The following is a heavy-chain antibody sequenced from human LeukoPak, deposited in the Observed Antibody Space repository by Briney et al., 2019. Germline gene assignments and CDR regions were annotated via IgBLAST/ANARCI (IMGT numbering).Heavy chain of an antibody. CDR2: IIPILGIA. J-gene: IGHJ5*02. Sequence: GSSVKVSCKASGGTFSSYAISWVRQAPGQGLEWMGRIIPILGIANYAQKFQGRVTITADKSTSTAYMELSSLRSEDTAVYYCAGSSWYSTSWFDPWGQGTLVTVSS. D-gene: IGHD6-13*01. CDR1: GGTFSSYA. CDR3: AGSSWYSTSWFDP. V-gene: IGHV1-69*04.